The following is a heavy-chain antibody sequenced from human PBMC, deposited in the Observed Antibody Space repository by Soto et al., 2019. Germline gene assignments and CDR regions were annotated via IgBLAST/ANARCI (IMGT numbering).Heavy chain of an antibody. D-gene: IGHD3-22*01. J-gene: IGHJ4*02. CDR1: GLTFSSYA. V-gene: IGHV3-23*01. CDR2: MSGGGETT. Sequence: GGSLRLSCAASGLTFSSYAMTWVRQAPGKGLEWVSAMSGGGETTYYADSVKGQFTISRDNSRNTLYLQMNSLRADDSAAYYCAKRHMYYYDSRGFSGFDCWGRGTLVTVSS. CDR3: AKRHMYYYDSRGFSGFDC.